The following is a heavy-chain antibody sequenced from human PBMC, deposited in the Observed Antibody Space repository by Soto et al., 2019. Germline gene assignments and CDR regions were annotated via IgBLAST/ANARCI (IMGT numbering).Heavy chain of an antibody. Sequence: HPWGSLRLSCAASGFTFSRYAMTWVRQAPGKGLEWVSAISGSGGSTYYADSVKGRFTISRDNSKNTLYLQMNSLRAEDTAVYYCAKDSWVRPESYGMDVWGQGTTVTVSS. CDR1: GFTFSRYA. CDR3: AKDSWVRPESYGMDV. V-gene: IGHV3-23*01. J-gene: IGHJ6*02. CDR2: ISGSGGST. D-gene: IGHD3-10*01.